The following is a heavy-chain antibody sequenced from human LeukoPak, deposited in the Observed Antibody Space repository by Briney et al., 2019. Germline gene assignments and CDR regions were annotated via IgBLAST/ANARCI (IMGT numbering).Heavy chain of an antibody. V-gene: IGHV1-46*01. CDR2: INPSGGST. Sequence: ASVTVSCTASGYTFTSYYMHWVRQAPGQGLEWMGIINPSGGSTSYAQKFQGRVTMTRDTSTSTVYMELSSLRSEDTAVYYCARDIRTVTPRYGMDVWGQGTTVTVSS. J-gene: IGHJ6*02. CDR1: GYTFTSYY. CDR3: ARDIRTVTPRYGMDV. D-gene: IGHD4-17*01.